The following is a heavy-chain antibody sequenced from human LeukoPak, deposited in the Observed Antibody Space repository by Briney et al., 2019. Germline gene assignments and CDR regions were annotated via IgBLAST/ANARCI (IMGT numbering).Heavy chain of an antibody. V-gene: IGHV3-23*01. CDR3: AKQGFGC. J-gene: IGHJ4*02. CDR2: ISGSADNT. Sequence: PEWVSTISGSADNTNYAEAVKGRFTISRDNSKNTMYLQMNSLRAEDTAVYYCAKQGFGCWGQGTLVTVSS.